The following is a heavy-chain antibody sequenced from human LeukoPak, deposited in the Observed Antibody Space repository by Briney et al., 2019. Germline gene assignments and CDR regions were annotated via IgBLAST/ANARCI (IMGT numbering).Heavy chain of an antibody. CDR3: ARAQKGGATSPAYYYYGMDV. D-gene: IGHD1-26*01. CDR1: GFTFSSYA. J-gene: IGHJ6*02. CDR2: ISGSGGST. V-gene: IGHV3-23*01. Sequence: GGSLRLSCAASGFTFSSYAMSWVRQAPGKGLEWVSAISGSGGSTYYADSVKGRFTISRDNSKNTLYLQMNSLRAEDTAVYYCARAQKGGATSPAYYYYGMDVWGQGTTVTVSS.